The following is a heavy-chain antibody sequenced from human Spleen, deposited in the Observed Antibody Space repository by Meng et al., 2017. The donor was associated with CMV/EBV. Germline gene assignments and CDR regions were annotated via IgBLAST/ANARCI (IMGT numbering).Heavy chain of an antibody. CDR2: INPNSGGT. CDR3: ARGTYYYDSSGYYKMDY. V-gene: IGHV1-2*02. Sequence: ASVKVSCKASGYTFTGYYIHWVRQAPGQGLEWMGWINPNSGGTNYAQKFQGRVTMTRDTSISTAYMELSRLRSDDTAVYYCARGTYYYDSSGYYKMDYWGQGTLVTVSS. J-gene: IGHJ4*02. CDR1: GYTFTGYY. D-gene: IGHD3-22*01.